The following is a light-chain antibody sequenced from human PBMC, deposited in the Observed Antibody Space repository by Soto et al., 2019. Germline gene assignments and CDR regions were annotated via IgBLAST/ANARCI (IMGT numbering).Light chain of an antibody. CDR2: GAS. CDR1: QTVSSSD. J-gene: IGKJ1*01. V-gene: IGKV3-20*01. CDR3: QQYGSSPRT. Sequence: ENVLTQSPGTLSLSPGERATLSCRASQTVSSSDLSWYQQKPGQAPRLLIYGASTRGTGIPDRLSGSGSGTDLTLPSNRREPEDFAVYYCQQYGSSPRTFGQGTKVDIK.